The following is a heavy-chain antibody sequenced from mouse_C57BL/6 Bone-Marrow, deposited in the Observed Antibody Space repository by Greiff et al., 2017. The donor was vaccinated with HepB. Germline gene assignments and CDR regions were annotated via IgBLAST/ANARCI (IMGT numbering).Heavy chain of an antibody. Sequence: QVQLKESGAELAKPGASVKLSCKASGYTFTSYWMHWVKQRPGQGLEWIGYINPSSGYTKYDQKFKDKATLTADKSSSTAYMQLSSLTYEDSAVYYCARLQGAYYYGSSYEFDYWGQGTTLTVSS. CDR1: GYTFTSYW. CDR2: INPSSGYT. D-gene: IGHD1-1*01. V-gene: IGHV1-7*01. J-gene: IGHJ2*01. CDR3: ARLQGAYYYGSSYEFDY.